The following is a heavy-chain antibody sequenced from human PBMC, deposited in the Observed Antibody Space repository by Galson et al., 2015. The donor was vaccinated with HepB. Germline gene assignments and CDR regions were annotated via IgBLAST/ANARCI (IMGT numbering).Heavy chain of an antibody. CDR1: GFTFSSYS. Sequence: SLRLSCAASGFTFSSYSMNWVRQAPGKGLEWLSYTNTISTNIYYADSVRGRFTISRDNAKNSLYLQVNSLRAEDTAVYYCARGLLRLIDYWGQGTLVTVFS. CDR2: TNTISTNI. D-gene: IGHD1-26*01. V-gene: IGHV3-48*01. J-gene: IGHJ4*02. CDR3: ARGLLRLIDY.